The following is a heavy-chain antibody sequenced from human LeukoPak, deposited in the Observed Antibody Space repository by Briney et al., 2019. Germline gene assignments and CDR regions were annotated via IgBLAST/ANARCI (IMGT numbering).Heavy chain of an antibody. J-gene: IGHJ5*02. V-gene: IGHV1-46*01. Sequence: ASVKVSCKASGYSFSTHWMHWVRQAPGQGLEWMGIINPSGGFTSYAQKLQGRVTVTRDMSTSTVYMELSNLRSEDTAVYYCARDQSGEWELLSGWWFDPWGQGALVTVSS. D-gene: IGHD1-26*01. CDR3: ARDQSGEWELLSGWWFDP. CDR1: GYSFSTHW. CDR2: INPSGGFT.